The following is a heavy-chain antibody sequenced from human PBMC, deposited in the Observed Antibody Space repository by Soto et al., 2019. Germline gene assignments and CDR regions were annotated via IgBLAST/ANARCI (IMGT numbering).Heavy chain of an antibody. V-gene: IGHV1-18*01. CDR2: ISAYNGNT. CDR3: AREYGSGSRFDY. D-gene: IGHD3-10*01. Sequence: QVQLVQSGAEVKKPGASVKVSCKASGYTFTSYGISWVRQAPGQGLEWMGWISAYNGNTNYAQKLQCRVNMTTDTSTSTADMERRSLRSDDTAVYYCAREYGSGSRFDYWGQGTLVTVSS. J-gene: IGHJ4*02. CDR1: GYTFTSYG.